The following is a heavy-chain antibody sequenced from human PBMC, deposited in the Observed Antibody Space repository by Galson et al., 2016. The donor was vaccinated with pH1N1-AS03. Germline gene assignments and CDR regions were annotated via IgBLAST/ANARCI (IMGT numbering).Heavy chain of an antibody. CDR2: INHRGGT. CDR1: GVSFSGYY. Sequence: ETLSLTCDVSGVSFSGYYWTWIRQPPGKGLEWIGEINHRGGTNYQPSLKSRVAVSVDTSKKQFSLKLNSVTAADTAVYYCAKGRTQWCPGPSCYSYYIDNWGQGTLVTVSS. V-gene: IGHV4-34*01. D-gene: IGHD2-21*01. CDR3: AKGRTQWCPGPSCYSYYIDN. J-gene: IGHJ4*02.